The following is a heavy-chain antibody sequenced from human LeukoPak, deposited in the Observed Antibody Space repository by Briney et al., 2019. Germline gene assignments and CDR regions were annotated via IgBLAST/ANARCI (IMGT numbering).Heavy chain of an antibody. CDR3: ARVEIWSGYYLTYYYYSMDV. J-gene: IGHJ6*02. CDR1: GFTFSSYW. Sequence: GGSLRLSCAASGFTFSSYWMSWVRQAPGKGLEWVANIKQDGSEKYYVDSVKGRFTISRDNAKNSLYLQMNSLRAEDTAVYYCARVEIWSGYYLTYYYYSMDVWGQGTTVTVSS. D-gene: IGHD3-3*01. V-gene: IGHV3-7*01. CDR2: IKQDGSEK.